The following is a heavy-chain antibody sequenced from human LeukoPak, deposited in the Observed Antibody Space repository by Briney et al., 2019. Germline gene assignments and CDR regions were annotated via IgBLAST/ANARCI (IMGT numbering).Heavy chain of an antibody. D-gene: IGHD1-26*01. J-gene: IGHJ4*02. CDR2: INHSGST. V-gene: IGHV4-34*01. CDR1: GGSISSYY. CDR3: ARLVGARAY. Sequence: PSETLSLTCTVSGGSISSYYWSWIRQPPGKGLEWIGEINHSGSTNYNPSLKSRVTISVDTSKNQFSLKLSSVTAADTAVYYCARLVGARAYWGQGTLVTVSS.